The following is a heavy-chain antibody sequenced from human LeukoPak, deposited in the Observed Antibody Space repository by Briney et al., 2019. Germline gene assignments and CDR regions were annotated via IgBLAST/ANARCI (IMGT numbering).Heavy chain of an antibody. J-gene: IGHJ4*02. CDR3: AYHSSSWTGNDFVY. CDR1: GGTFSSYA. Sequence: SVKVSCKASGGTFSSYAISWVRQAPGQGLEWMGGIIPIFGTANYAQKFQGRVTITADESTSTAYMELSSLRSEDTAVYYCAYHSSSWTGNDFVYWGQGTLVTVSS. CDR2: IIPIFGTA. D-gene: IGHD6-13*01. V-gene: IGHV1-69*13.